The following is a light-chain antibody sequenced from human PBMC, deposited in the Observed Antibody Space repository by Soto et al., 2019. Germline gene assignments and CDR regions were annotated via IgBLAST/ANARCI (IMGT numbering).Light chain of an antibody. CDR2: GAS. Sequence: EIVLTQSPGTLSLSPGERATLSCRASQSVSNNYLAWYQQKPGQAPRRLIFGASGRATGIPDRFSGSGSGTDFTLTIGILEPEDVAVYYCPPYGTAPTFGQATKVEIK. V-gene: IGKV3-20*01. CDR1: QSVSNNY. CDR3: PPYGTAPT. J-gene: IGKJ1*01.